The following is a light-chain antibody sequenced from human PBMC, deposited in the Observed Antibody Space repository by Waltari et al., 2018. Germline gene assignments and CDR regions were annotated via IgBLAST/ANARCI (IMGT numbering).Light chain of an antibody. Sequence: QSALTQPASVSGSPGQSITISCTGTSSDVGGYNYVSCYQHHPGKAPQLIIYEVSNRPSGVSYRFSGSKSGNTASLTISGLQAEDEADYYCHSHTSSITTVIFGGGTK. CDR1: SSDVGGYNY. V-gene: IGLV2-14*01. CDR3: HSHTSSITTVI. CDR2: EVS. J-gene: IGLJ2*01.